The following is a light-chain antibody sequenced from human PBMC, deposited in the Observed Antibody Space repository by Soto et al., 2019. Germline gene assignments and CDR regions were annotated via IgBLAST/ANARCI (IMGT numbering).Light chain of an antibody. V-gene: IGKV1-27*01. CDR3: QKYNSASLLT. CDR2: AAS. J-gene: IGKJ4*01. Sequence: DIQMTQSPSSLSASVGDRVTITCRASQGISNYLAWYQQKPGKVPKLLIYAASTLQSGVPSRFSGSGSGTDFTLTISSLQPEDVAIYYCQKYNSASLLTFGGGTKVEIK. CDR1: QGISNY.